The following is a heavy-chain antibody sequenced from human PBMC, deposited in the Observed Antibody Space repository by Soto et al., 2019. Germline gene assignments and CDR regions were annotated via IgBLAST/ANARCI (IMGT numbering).Heavy chain of an antibody. CDR3: ARKRIWGDYGDYDWDY. J-gene: IGHJ4*02. CDR1: GFTFSSYW. D-gene: IGHD4-17*01. V-gene: IGHV3-7*01. Sequence: GGSLRLSCAASGFTFSSYWMSWVRQAPGKGLEWVANIKQDGSEKYYVDSVKGRFTISRDNAKNSLYLQMNSLRAEDTAVYYCARKRIWGDYGDYDWDYWGQGTLVTVSS. CDR2: IKQDGSEK.